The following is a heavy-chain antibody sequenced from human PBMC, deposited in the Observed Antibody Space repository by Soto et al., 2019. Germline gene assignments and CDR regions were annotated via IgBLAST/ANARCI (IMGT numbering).Heavy chain of an antibody. Sequence: SETLSLTCTVSGGSICSGGYYWSWIRQHPGKGLEWIGYIYYSGSTYYNPSLKSRVTISVDTSKNQFSLKLSSVTAADTAVYYCAREHSSSWYGNNWFDPWGQGTLVTASS. J-gene: IGHJ5*02. CDR1: GGSICSGGYY. CDR3: AREHSSSWYGNNWFDP. V-gene: IGHV4-31*03. CDR2: IYYSGST. D-gene: IGHD6-13*01.